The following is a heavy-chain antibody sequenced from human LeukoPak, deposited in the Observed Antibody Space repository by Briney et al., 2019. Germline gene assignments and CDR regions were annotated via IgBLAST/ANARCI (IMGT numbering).Heavy chain of an antibody. CDR2: IYHSGST. D-gene: IGHD2-2*01. CDR3: ARPICSSTSCSAFDY. CDR1: GYSISSGYY. Sequence: SETLSLTCAVSGYSISSGYYWGWIRQPPGKGLEWIGSIYHSGSTYYNPSLKSRVTISVDTSKNQSSLKLSSVTAADTAVYYCARPICSSTSCSAFDYWGQGTLVTVSS. V-gene: IGHV4-38-2*01. J-gene: IGHJ4*02.